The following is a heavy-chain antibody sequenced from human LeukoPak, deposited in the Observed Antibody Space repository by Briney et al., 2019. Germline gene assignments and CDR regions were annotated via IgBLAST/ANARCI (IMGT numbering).Heavy chain of an antibody. J-gene: IGHJ4*02. V-gene: IGHV3-48*03. CDR1: GFTFSSYE. CDR3: ARRYCSSTDCLFDY. CDR2: ISSSGGTI. D-gene: IGHD2-2*01. Sequence: PGGSLRLSCSASGFTFSSYEMNWVRQAPGKGLEWVSYISSSGGTIYYADSVKGRFTISRDNAKNSLYLQMNSLRAEDTAVYYCARRYCSSTDCLFDYWGQGTLVTVSS.